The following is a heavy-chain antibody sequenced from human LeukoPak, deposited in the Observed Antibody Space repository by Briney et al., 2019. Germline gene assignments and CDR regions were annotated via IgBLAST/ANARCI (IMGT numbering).Heavy chain of an antibody. J-gene: IGHJ4*02. D-gene: IGHD2-2*01. CDR2: ISYDGRNK. V-gene: IGHV3-30*18. CDR1: GFTFNNYG. Sequence: GGSLRLSCAASGFTFNNYGMHWVRQAPGKGLEWVAVISYDGRNKHYLDSVKGRFTISRDISTDTLWLQMDSLRTEDTAAYYCAKGPLRGTAAAIDYWGQGTLVTVSS. CDR3: AKGPLRGTAAAIDY.